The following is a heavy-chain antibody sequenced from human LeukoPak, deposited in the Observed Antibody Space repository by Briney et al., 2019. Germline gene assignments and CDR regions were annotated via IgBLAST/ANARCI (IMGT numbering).Heavy chain of an antibody. D-gene: IGHD3-22*01. CDR2: ITGSSAST. V-gene: IGHV3-23*01. J-gene: IGHJ4*02. CDR1: GFTFSNYA. Sequence: GGSLRLSCAASGFTFSNYAMSWVRQAPGKGLEWVSSITGSSASTYYADSVKGRFTISRDNSKNTLYLQMNSLRAEDTAVYFCAKLDYYDTHWGQGTLVTVSS. CDR3: AKLDYYDTH.